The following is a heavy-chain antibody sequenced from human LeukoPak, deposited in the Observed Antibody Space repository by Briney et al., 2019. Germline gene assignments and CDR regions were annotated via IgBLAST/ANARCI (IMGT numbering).Heavy chain of an antibody. D-gene: IGHD5-18*01. Sequence: GGSLRLSCAASGFTFSSDWMHWVRQAPGKGLVWVSRINSDGSSTSYADSVKGRFTISRDNAKNTLYLQMNSLRAEDTAVYYCASGYSYGYYYFDYWGQGTLVTVSS. CDR3: ASGYSYGYYYFDY. CDR2: INSDGSST. CDR1: GFTFSSDW. V-gene: IGHV3-74*01. J-gene: IGHJ4*02.